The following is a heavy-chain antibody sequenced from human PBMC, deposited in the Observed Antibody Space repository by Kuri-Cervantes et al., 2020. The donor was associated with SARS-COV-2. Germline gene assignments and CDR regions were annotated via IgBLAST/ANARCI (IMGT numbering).Heavy chain of an antibody. Sequence: GGSLRLSCAASGFTFADYGMSWVRQAPGKGLEWVAVISYDGSNKYYADSVKGRFTISGDNSKNTLYLQMNSLRAEDTAVYYCAKDNVVADGYNSLEGAFDYWGQGTLVTVSS. J-gene: IGHJ4*02. D-gene: IGHD5-24*01. V-gene: IGHV3-30*18. CDR2: ISYDGSNK. CDR1: GFTFADYG. CDR3: AKDNVVADGYNSLEGAFDY.